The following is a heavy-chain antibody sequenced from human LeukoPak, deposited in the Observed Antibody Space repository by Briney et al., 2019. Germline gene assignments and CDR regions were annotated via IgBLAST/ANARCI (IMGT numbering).Heavy chain of an antibody. D-gene: IGHD5-18*01. V-gene: IGHV1-46*01. J-gene: IGHJ4*02. CDR2: INPSGGST. CDR3: AREFGYGRDTASFRN. CDR1: GYTFTSYY. Sequence: GASVKVSCKASGYTFTSYYMHWVRRAPGQGLEWMGIINPSGGSTSYAQKFQGRVTMTRDTSTSTVYMELSSLRSEDTAVYYCAREFGYGRDTASFRNWGQGTLVTVSS.